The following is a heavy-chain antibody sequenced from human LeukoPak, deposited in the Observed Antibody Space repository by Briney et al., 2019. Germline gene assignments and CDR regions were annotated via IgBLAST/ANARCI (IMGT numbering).Heavy chain of an antibody. D-gene: IGHD3-22*01. CDR2: ISGSGGST. J-gene: IGHJ4*02. Sequence: GGSLRLSCAASGFTFSSYAMSWVRQAPGKGLEWVSAISGSGGSTYYADSVKGRLTISRDNSKNTLYLQMNSLRAEDTAVYYCAKDGDYYDSSGYYYSFDYWGQGTLVTVSS. V-gene: IGHV3-23*01. CDR1: GFTFSSYA. CDR3: AKDGDYYDSSGYYYSFDY.